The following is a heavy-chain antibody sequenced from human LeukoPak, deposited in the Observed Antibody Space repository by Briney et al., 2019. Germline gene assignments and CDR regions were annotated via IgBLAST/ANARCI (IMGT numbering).Heavy chain of an antibody. CDR3: AREDYDSSIYFDY. J-gene: IGHJ4*02. CDR1: GGSISSYY. V-gene: IGHV4-59*12. D-gene: IGHD3-22*01. Sequence: PSETLSLTCTVSGGSISSYYWSWIRQPPGKGLEWIGAISHSGSINYNPSLKGRVTISVDMSKNQFSLKLSSVTAADTAVYYCAREDYDSSIYFDYWGQGTLVTVSS. CDR2: ISHSGSI.